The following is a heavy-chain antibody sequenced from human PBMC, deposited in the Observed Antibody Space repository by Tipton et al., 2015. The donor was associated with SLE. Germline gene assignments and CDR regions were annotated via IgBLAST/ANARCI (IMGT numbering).Heavy chain of an antibody. CDR2: ISSSGSTI. D-gene: IGHD2-15*01. CDR3: ARRGVAHAFDI. J-gene: IGHJ3*02. V-gene: IGHV3-48*03. Sequence: GSLRLSCAASGFTFSSYEMNWVRQAPGKGLEWVSYISSSGSTIYYADSVKGRFTISRDNAKNSLYLQMNSLRAKDTAVYYCARRGVAHAFDIWGQGTMVTVSS. CDR1: GFTFSSYE.